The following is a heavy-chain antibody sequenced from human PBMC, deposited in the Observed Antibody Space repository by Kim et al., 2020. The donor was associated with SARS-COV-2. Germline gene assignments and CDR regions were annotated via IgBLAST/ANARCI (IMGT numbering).Heavy chain of an antibody. CDR2: IYYSGST. J-gene: IGHJ4*02. D-gene: IGHD3-22*01. CDR3: ARGQYYYDSSGRAYYFDY. V-gene: IGHV4-31*03. Sequence: SETLSLTCTVSGGSISSGGYYWSWIRQHPGKGLEWIGYIYYSGSTYYNPSLKSRVTISVDTSKNQFSLKLSSVTAADTAVYYCARGQYYYDSSGRAYYFDYWGQGTLVTVSS. CDR1: GGSISSGGYY.